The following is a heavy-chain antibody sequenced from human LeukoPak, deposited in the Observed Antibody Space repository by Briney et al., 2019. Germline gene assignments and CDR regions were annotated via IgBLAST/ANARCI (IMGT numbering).Heavy chain of an antibody. V-gene: IGHV3-49*04. Sequence: PGGSLRLSCTASGFTFGDYAMSWVRQAPGKGLEWVGFIRSKAYGGTTEYAASVKGRLTISRDDSKSIAYLQMNSLKTEDTAVYYCTRVLYSGYDYLFDYWGQGTLVTVSS. J-gene: IGHJ4*02. CDR1: GFTFGDYA. D-gene: IGHD5-12*01. CDR3: TRVLYSGYDYLFDY. CDR2: IRSKAYGGTT.